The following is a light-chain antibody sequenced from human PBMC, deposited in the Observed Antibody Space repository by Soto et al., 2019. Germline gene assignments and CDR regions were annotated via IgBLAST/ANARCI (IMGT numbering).Light chain of an antibody. CDR2: GNK. CDR3: QSYDSSLSVSYV. J-gene: IGLJ1*01. Sequence: QSVLTQPPSVSGAPGQRVTISCTGSSSNIGAGYDVHWYQQRPGTAPKLLIYGNKNRPSGGPDRFSGSKSGTSASLAITGLQAEDEADYYCQSYDSSLSVSYVFGTGTKVTVL. CDR1: SSNIGAGYD. V-gene: IGLV1-40*01.